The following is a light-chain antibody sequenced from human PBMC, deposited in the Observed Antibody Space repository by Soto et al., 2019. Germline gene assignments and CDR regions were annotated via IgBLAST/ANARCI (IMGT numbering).Light chain of an antibody. J-gene: IGKJ1*01. CDR3: QQCNSYPPT. CDR2: KAS. V-gene: IGKV1-5*03. CDR1: QSISSW. Sequence: DIQMTQSPSTLSASVGDRVTITCRASQSISSWLAWYKQKPGKAPKVLIYKASNLQSGVPSRFSGSGSGTDFTLTISSLQPDDFATYYCQQCNSYPPTFGQGTTVDI.